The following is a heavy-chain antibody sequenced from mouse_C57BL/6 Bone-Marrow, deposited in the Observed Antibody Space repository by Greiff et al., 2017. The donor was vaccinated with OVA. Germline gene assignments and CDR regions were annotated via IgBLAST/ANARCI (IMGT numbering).Heavy chain of an antibody. CDR3: TRGYSNYYAMDY. J-gene: IGHJ4*01. Sequence: QVQLQQSGAELVRPGASVTLSCTASGYTFTDYEMHWVKQTPVHGLEWIGAIDPETGGTAYNQTFKGKAILTADKSSSTAYMELRSLTSEDSAFYYCTRGYSNYYAMDYWGQGTSVTVTS. D-gene: IGHD2-5*01. CDR1: GYTFTDYE. V-gene: IGHV1-15*01. CDR2: IDPETGGT.